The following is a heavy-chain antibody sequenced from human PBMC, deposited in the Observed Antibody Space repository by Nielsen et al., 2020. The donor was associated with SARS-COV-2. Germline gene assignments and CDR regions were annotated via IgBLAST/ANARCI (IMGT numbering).Heavy chain of an antibody. V-gene: IGHV3-30*03. CDR1: GFTFNNYG. J-gene: IGHJ4*02. D-gene: IGHD4-23*01. Sequence: GESLKISCVASGFTFNNYGFYWVRQAPGKGLEWVASISYEGSKRYYADSLTGRFTVSRDSSKNTVYLQMNSLRAEDTAVYYCARDHGGYPSYWGQGTLVTVSS. CDR2: ISYEGSKR. CDR3: ARDHGGYPSY.